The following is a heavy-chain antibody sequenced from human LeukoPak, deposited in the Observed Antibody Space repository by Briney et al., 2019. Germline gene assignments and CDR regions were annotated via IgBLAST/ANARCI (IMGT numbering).Heavy chain of an antibody. D-gene: IGHD3-10*01. CDR2: INHSGST. V-gene: IGHV4-34*01. Sequence: PSETLSLTCAVYGGSFSGYYWSWIRQPPGKGLEWIGEINHSGSTNYNPSLKSRVTISVDTSKNQFSLKLSSVTAADTAVHYCARCRFGKQIDYWGQGTLVTVSS. CDR1: GGSFSGYY. CDR3: ARCRFGKQIDY. J-gene: IGHJ4*02.